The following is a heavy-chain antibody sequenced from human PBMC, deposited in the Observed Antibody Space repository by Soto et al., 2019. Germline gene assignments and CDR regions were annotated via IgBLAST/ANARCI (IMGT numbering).Heavy chain of an antibody. CDR2: ISYSGST. Sequence: QVQLQESGPGLVKPSETLSLTCIVSGGSISNYYWSWIRQPPGKGLEWIGYISYSGSTNYNPSLTSRVTISVDTSKNQFSRKLSSVTAADTAVYYCARHRYSYGVYYFDYWGQGTLVTVSS. J-gene: IGHJ4*02. V-gene: IGHV4-59*08. D-gene: IGHD5-18*01. CDR3: ARHRYSYGVYYFDY. CDR1: GGSISNYY.